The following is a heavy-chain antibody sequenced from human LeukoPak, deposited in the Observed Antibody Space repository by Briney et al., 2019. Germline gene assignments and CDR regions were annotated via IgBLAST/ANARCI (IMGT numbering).Heavy chain of an antibody. V-gene: IGHV3-48*03. CDR3: ATLRDYAWTH. J-gene: IGHJ4*02. CDR1: GFTFSSYE. D-gene: IGHD4-17*01. CDR2: ISSSGSTI. Sequence: GGSLRLSCAASGFTFSSYEMNWVRQAPGKGLEWVSYISSSGSTIYYADSVKGRFTISRDNAKNSLYLQMNSLRAEDTALYYCATLRDYAWTHWGQGTLVTVSS.